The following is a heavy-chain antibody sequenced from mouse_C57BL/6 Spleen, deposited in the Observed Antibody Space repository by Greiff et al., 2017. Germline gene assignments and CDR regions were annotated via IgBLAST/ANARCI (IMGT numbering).Heavy chain of an antibody. J-gene: IGHJ2*01. CDR2: IYPGDGDT. D-gene: IGHD3-3*01. CDR3: ASEGWDEEDY. V-gene: IGHV1-82*01. CDR1: GYAFSSSW. Sequence: QVQLQQSGPELVKPGASVKISCKASGYAFSSSWMNWVKQRPGKGLEWIGRIYPGDGDTNYNGKFKGKATLTADKSSSTAYMQLSSLTSEDSAVYFCASEGWDEEDYWGQGTTLTVSS.